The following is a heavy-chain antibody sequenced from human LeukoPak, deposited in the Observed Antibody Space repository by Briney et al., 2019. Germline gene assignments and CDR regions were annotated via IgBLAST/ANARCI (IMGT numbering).Heavy chain of an antibody. CDR1: GYTFTSYG. CDR3: ARDDIVVVPAAQFDY. CDR2: IGAYNGNT. Sequence: ASVKVSCKASGYTFTSYGISWVRQAPGQGLEWRGWIGAYNGNTNYAQKLQGRVTMTTETSTSTAYMELRSLRSDDTAVYYCARDDIVVVPAAQFDYWGQGTLVTVSS. V-gene: IGHV1-18*01. J-gene: IGHJ4*02. D-gene: IGHD2-2*01.